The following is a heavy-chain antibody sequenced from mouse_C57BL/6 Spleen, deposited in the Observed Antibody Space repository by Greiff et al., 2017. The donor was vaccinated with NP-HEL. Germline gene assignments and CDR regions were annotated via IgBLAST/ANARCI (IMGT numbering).Heavy chain of an antibody. V-gene: IGHV1-82*01. J-gene: IGHJ4*01. CDR2: IYPGDGDT. Sequence: VKLQESGPELVKPGASVKISCKASGYAFSSSWMNWVKQRPGKGLEWIGRIYPGDGDTNYNGKFKGKATLTADKSSSTAYMQLSSLTSEDSAVYFWARDTTVVALRYAMDYWGQGTSVTVSS. D-gene: IGHD1-1*01. CDR1: GYAFSSSW. CDR3: ARDTTVVALRYAMDY.